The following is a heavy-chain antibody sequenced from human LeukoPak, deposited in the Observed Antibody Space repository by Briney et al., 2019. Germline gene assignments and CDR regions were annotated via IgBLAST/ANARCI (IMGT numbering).Heavy chain of an antibody. CDR2: INTDGSTT. CDR3: ASGGDAFDV. CDR1: GFTFTDYS. J-gene: IGHJ3*01. V-gene: IGHV3-74*01. Sequence: PGGSLGLSCSASGFTFTDYSMSWVRQAPGKGLVWVSRINTDGSTTTNADSVKGRFTISRDNAKHTLYLQMNSLRAEDTAVYYCASGGDAFDVWGRGTMVTVSS.